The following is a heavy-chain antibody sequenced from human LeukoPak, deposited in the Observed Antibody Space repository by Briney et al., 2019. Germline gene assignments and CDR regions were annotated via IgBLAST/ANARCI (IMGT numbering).Heavy chain of an antibody. J-gene: IGHJ6*02. V-gene: IGHV3-64D*09. CDR1: GFTFSRYG. CDR2: IVSNGDNT. Sequence: GGSLRLSCSASGFTFSRYGMHWVRQAPGKGLEYVSAIVSNGDNTYYADSAKGRFTISRDNAKNTLYLQMSSLRPDDTAVYYCVNPGWYYDSSGYSYYYGMDVWGQGTTVTVSS. D-gene: IGHD3-22*01. CDR3: VNPGWYYDSSGYSYYYGMDV.